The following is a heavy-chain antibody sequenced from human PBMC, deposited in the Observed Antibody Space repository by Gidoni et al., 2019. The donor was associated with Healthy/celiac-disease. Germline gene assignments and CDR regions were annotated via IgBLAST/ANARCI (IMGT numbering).Heavy chain of an antibody. V-gene: IGHV3-23*01. Sequence: EVQLLESGGGLVQPGGSLRLSCAASGFTFSSYAMSWVRQAPGKGLGWVSAISGSGGSTYYADSVKGRFTISRDNSKNTLYLQMNSLRAEDTAVYYCARRPNRGSLLLDYWGQGTLVTVSS. CDR2: ISGSGGST. CDR3: ARRPNRGSLLLDY. D-gene: IGHD1-1*01. CDR1: GFTFSSYA. J-gene: IGHJ4*02.